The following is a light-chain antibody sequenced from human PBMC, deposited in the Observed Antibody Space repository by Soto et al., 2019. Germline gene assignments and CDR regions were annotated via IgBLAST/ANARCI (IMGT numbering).Light chain of an antibody. V-gene: IGLV2-23*01. J-gene: IGLJ3*02. CDR2: EGS. Sequence: QSALTQPASLSVSPGQSITISCTGTSSDVGSYKLVSWYQQHPGKAPKLMIYEGSKRPSGVSNRFSGSKSGNTASLTISGLQAEDEADYYCCSYAGSSTWVFGGGTQLTVL. CDR1: SSDVGSYKL. CDR3: CSYAGSSTWV.